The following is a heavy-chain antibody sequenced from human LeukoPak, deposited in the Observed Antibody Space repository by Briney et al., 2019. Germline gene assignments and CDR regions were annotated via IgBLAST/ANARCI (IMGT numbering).Heavy chain of an antibody. V-gene: IGHV3-21*04. J-gene: IGHJ1*01. CDR2: ISSSSSYI. CDR3: AKPPPEESSGWVARDYFQH. CDR1: GFTFSSYS. Sequence: GGSLRLSCAASGFTFSSYSMNWVRQAPGKGLEWVSSISSSSSYIYYADSVKGRFTISRDNAKNSLYLQMNSLRAEDTAVYYCAKPPPEESSGWVARDYFQHWGQGTLVTVSS. D-gene: IGHD6-19*01.